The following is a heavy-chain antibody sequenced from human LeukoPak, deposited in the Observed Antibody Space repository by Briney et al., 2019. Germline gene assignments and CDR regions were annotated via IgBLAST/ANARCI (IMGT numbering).Heavy chain of an antibody. CDR2: TYYRSKWYN. CDR3: TRDQIAAGGPIDY. D-gene: IGHD6-13*01. J-gene: IGHJ4*02. CDR1: GDSVSSSRAA. Sequence: SQTLSLTCGISGDSVSSSRAAWNWIRQSPSRGLEWLGRTYYRSKWYNDYAASVKSRITINPDTSKNQFSLQLNSVTPEDTAVYYCTRDQIAAGGPIDYWGQGTLVTASS. V-gene: IGHV6-1*01.